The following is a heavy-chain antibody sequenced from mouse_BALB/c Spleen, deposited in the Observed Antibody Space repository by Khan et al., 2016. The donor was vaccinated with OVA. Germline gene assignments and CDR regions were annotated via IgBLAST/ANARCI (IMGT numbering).Heavy chain of an antibody. CDR1: GYTFTDLT. J-gene: IGHJ3*01. D-gene: IGHD1-3*01. CDR3: TRGGGGTRFAY. CDR2: ISTYYGDV. Sequence: QVQLKQSGAELVRPGVSVKISCKGSGYTFTDLTMHWVKHSHAKSLVWIGVISTYYGDVTYNQMFKGKATMTVDKSSSTAYMELARLTSEDSAICCCTRGGGGTRFAYRGQESLITVTA. V-gene: IGHV1S137*01.